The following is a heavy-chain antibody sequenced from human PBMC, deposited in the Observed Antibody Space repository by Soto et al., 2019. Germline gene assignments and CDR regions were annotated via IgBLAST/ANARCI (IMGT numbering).Heavy chain of an antibody. V-gene: IGHV3-21*01. Sequence: EVQLVESGGGLVKPGGSLRLSCVASGFTFSGYSMNWVRQAPGKGLEWVSYISGPSIYIYYADSVKGRFTISRDNAKGAVYLQMNSLRAEDTAVYYCARGFRNGFNVWGQGTTVSVSS. CDR1: GFTFSGYS. CDR3: ARGFRNGFNV. CDR2: ISGPSIYI. J-gene: IGHJ6*02. D-gene: IGHD2-8*01.